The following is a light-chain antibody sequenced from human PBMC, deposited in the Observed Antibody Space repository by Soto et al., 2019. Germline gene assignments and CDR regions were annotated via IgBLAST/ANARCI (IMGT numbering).Light chain of an antibody. CDR2: GVS. CDR3: QQYANSPIT. V-gene: IGKV3-20*01. J-gene: IGKJ5*01. Sequence: ELVLTQSPGTLSLSPGASATLSCRASLPVSSNFLAWYQQKPGQAPRLLVYGVSSRASGIPDRFFGSGSGTDFTITIIRLEPEDFAVYYCQQYANSPITFGQGTRLEIK. CDR1: LPVSSNF.